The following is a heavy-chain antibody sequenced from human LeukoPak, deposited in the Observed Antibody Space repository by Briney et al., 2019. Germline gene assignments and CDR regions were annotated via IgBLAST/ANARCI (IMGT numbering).Heavy chain of an antibody. CDR3: AKAHMTSEDF. J-gene: IGHJ4*02. CDR2: ISGSAIST. V-gene: IGHV3-23*01. CDR1: GFTFSSYA. Sequence: PGGSLRLSCAASGFTFSSYAMSWVRQAPGKGLEWVSTISGSAISTYYADSVKGRFTISRDNSKSMVYLQMSRLRAEDTAMYYCAKAHMTSEDFWGQGALVTVSS.